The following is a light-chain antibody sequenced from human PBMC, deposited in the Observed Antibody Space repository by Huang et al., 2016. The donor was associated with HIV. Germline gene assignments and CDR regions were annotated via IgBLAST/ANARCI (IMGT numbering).Light chain of an antibody. CDR3: LQHKNFHAPT. V-gene: IGKV1-17*03. J-gene: IGKJ1*01. CDR2: GAS. CDR1: QDIYHY. Sequence: DIQLTQSPSAMAASVGDRVTITCRATQDIYHYLAWFQQQPGKAPKRLIYGASSLQTGVPSRFSGSGSGTEFTLTINNLQPEDSATYFCLQHKNFHAPTFGQGTKVEIK.